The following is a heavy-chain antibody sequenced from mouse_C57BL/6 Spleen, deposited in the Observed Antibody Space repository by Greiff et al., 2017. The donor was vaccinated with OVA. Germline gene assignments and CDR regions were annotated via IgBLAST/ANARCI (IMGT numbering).Heavy chain of an antibody. J-gene: IGHJ4*01. V-gene: IGHV1-4*01. D-gene: IGHD1-1*01. CDR3: ARSYYYSNSYYAMDY. CDR2: INPSSGYT. CDR1: GYTFTSYT. Sequence: QVQLQQSGAELARPGASVKMSCKASGYTFTSYTMPWVNQRPGQGLEWIGYINPSSGYTKYNQKFKDKATLTADKSSSTAYMQLSSLTSEAAAAFDCARSYYYSNSYYAMDYWGQGTSVTVSS.